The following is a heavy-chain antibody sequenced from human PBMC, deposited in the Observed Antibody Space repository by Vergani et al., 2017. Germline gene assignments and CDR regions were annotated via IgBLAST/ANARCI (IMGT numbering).Heavy chain of an antibody. CDR3: ARVNTETNGHLYYYYYMDV. J-gene: IGHJ6*03. CDR2: IDHTGRP. Sequence: QLQLQQWGGGLLKPSETLSLTCVVNGGSFTSYHWTWIRQSPGEGLEWVGDIDHTGRPDYNPSLKRRLTMSVDKSRNQFSLTLNSVTATDTAIYFCARVNTETNGHLYYYYYMDVWGQGTAVTVS. CDR1: GGSFTSYH. D-gene: IGHD4-11*01. V-gene: IGHV4-34*01.